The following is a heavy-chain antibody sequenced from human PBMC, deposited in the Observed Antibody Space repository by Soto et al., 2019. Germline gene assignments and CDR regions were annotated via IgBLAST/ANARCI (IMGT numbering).Heavy chain of an antibody. D-gene: IGHD2-8*01. J-gene: IGHJ5*02. Sequence: SVKVSCKASGGTFSSYAISWVRQAPGQGLEWMGGIIPIFGTANYAQKFQGRVTITADESTSTAYMELSSLRSEDTAVYYCAREISGYCTNGVCYGYWFDPWGQRTLVTVSS. CDR1: GGTFSSYA. CDR3: AREISGYCTNGVCYGYWFDP. CDR2: IIPIFGTA. V-gene: IGHV1-69*13.